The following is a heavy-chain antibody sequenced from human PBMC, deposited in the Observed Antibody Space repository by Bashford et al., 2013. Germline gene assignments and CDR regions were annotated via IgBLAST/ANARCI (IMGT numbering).Heavy chain of an antibody. V-gene: IGHV1-2*02. CDR2: INPNSGGT. D-gene: IGHD2-21*02. CDR3: ASLAYCGGDCYSGDAFDI. Sequence: WVRQAPGQGLEWMGWINPNSGGTNYAQKFQDRVTMTRDTSITTAYMELTSLRPDDTAVYYCASLAYCGGDCYSGDAFDIWGQGTMVTVSS. J-gene: IGHJ3*02.